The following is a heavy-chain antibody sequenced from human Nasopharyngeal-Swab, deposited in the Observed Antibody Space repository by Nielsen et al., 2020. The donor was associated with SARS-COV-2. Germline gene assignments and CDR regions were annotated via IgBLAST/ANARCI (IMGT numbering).Heavy chain of an antibody. CDR1: GYTFTGYS. CDR3: ARDPTSVAGTGDYYYGMDV. Sequence: ASVKVSCTASGYTFTGYSMHWVRQAPGQGLEWMGRINPNSGGTNYAQKFQGRVTMTRDTSISTAYMELSRLRSDDTAVYYCARDPTSVAGTGDYYYGMDVWGQGTTVTVSS. CDR2: INPNSGGT. D-gene: IGHD6-19*01. J-gene: IGHJ6*02. V-gene: IGHV1-2*06.